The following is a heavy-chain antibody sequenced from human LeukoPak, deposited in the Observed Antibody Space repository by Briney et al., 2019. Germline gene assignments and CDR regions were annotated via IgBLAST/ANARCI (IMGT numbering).Heavy chain of an antibody. J-gene: IGHJ6*03. CDR2: IYYSGST. V-gene: IGHV4-59*11. D-gene: IGHD3-3*01. Sequence: SETLSLTCTVSGGSISSHYWSWIRQPPGKGLERIGYIYYSGSTNYNPSLKSRVTISVDTSKNQFSLKLSSVTAADTAVYYCARMTYYDFWSGYPPHDYYYYYMDVWGKGTTVTVSS. CDR1: GGSISSHY. CDR3: ARMTYYDFWSGYPPHDYYYYYMDV.